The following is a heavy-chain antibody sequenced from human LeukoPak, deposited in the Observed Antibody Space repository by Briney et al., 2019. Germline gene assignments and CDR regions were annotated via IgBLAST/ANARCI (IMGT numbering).Heavy chain of an antibody. D-gene: IGHD5-18*01. V-gene: IGHV3-7*01. CDR3: ARVGSGYSYGFYYCYYGMDV. CDR2: IKQDGSEK. CDR1: GFTFSSYW. J-gene: IGHJ6*02. Sequence: PGGSLRLSCAASGFTFSSYWMSWVRQAPGKGLEWVANIKQDGSEKYYVDSVKGRFTISRDNAKNSLYLQMNSLRAEDTAVYYCARVGSGYSYGFYYCYYGMDVWGQGTTVTVSS.